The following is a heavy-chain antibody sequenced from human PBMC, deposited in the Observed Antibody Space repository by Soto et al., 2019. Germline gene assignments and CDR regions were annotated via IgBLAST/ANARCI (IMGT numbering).Heavy chain of an antibody. CDR3: ARNHWNSVNNWFDP. D-gene: IGHD1-1*01. J-gene: IGHJ5*02. Sequence: XXTLSLPFIVSGGSISSSLYYWGSIRQPPGKGLEWIGSIYYTGSTYYNPSLKSRVTISVDTSKNQFSLDLSSVTDADTAVFYCARNHWNSVNNWFDPWGQGTLVTVSS. V-gene: IGHV4-39*01. CDR2: IYYTGST. CDR1: GGSISSSLYY.